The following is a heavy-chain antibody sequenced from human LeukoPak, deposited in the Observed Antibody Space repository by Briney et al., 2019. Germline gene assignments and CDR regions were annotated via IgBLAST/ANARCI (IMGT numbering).Heavy chain of an antibody. V-gene: IGHV3-33*01. CDR1: GFTFSSYG. CDR2: IWYDGSNK. D-gene: IGHD6-6*01. J-gene: IGHJ6*03. Sequence: PGRSLRLSCAASGFTFSSYGMHWVRQAPGKGLKWVAVIWYDGSNKYYADSVKGRFTISRDNSKNTLYLQMNSLRAEDTAVYYCARDWYSSSSPGYYYMDVWGKGTTVTVSS. CDR3: ARDWYSSSSPGYYYMDV.